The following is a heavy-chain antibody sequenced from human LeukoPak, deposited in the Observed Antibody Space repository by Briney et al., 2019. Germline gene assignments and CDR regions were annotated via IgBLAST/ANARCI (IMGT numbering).Heavy chain of an antibody. CDR1: GCTFSSYA. CDR3: ASAPRYSGSWTKNWFDP. Sequence: SVKVSCKASGCTFSSYAISWVRQAPGQGLEWMGGIIPFFGKTNYAQKLQGRVTITTDESTSTAYMELSSLRSEDTAVYFCASAPRYSGSWTKNWFDPWGQGTLVTVSS. J-gene: IGHJ5*02. CDR2: IIPFFGKT. V-gene: IGHV1-69*05. D-gene: IGHD6-13*01.